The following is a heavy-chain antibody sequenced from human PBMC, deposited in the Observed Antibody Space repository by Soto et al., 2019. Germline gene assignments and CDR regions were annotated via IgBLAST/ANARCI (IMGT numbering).Heavy chain of an antibody. V-gene: IGHV1-3*01. CDR2: INAGNGNT. Sequence: ASVKVSCKASGYTFTSYAMHWVRQAPGQRLEWMGWINAGNGNTKYSQKFQGRVTITADESASTAYMELSSLRSEDTAVYYCARSTTITYSSDIVVVPAATRSPPRYGMDVWGQGTTVTVSS. CDR1: GYTFTSYA. CDR3: ARSTTITYSSDIVVVPAATRSPPRYGMDV. J-gene: IGHJ6*02. D-gene: IGHD2-2*01.